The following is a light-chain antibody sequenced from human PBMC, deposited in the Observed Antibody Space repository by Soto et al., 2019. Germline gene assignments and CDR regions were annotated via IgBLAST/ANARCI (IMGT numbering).Light chain of an antibody. CDR1: QSISSL. CDR3: QQYNSYPLT. CDR2: KAS. J-gene: IGKJ5*01. V-gene: IGKV1-5*03. Sequence: DIQMTQSPSTLSASVGDRVTITCRASQSISSLLAWYQQKPGRAPTLLMYKASTLESGVPSRFSGSGSGTEFSLTISSLQPDDSSTYYCQQYNSYPLTFGQGTRLEIK.